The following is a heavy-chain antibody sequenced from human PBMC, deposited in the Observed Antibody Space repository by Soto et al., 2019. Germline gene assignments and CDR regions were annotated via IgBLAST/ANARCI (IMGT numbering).Heavy chain of an antibody. J-gene: IGHJ6*02. CDR3: AKDGGYSYGYSPRYYYGMDV. V-gene: IGHV3-23*01. D-gene: IGHD5-18*01. CDR1: GFTFSSYA. Sequence: EVQLLESGGGLVQPGGSLRLSCAASGFTFSSYAMSWVRQAPGKGLEWVSAISGSGGSAYYADSVKGRFTTSRDHSKNTLYLQMNSLRAEDTAVYYCAKDGGYSYGYSPRYYYGMDVWGQGTTVTVS. CDR2: ISGSGGSA.